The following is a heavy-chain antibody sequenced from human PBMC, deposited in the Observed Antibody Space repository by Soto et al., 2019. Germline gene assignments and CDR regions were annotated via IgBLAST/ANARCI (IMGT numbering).Heavy chain of an antibody. J-gene: IGHJ5*02. CDR1: GVSVTRGTYY. Sequence: SETLSLTCTVSGVSVTRGTYYWCWLRQHPGKRLEWIGYVAYGGSTNYNPSLKSRVTMSVDTSKNQFYLNLSSVTAADTAVYYCARRLAYCSGDCPWGQGTRVTV. D-gene: IGHD2-21*02. CDR3: ARRLAYCSGDCP. V-gene: IGHV4-61*01. CDR2: VAYGGST.